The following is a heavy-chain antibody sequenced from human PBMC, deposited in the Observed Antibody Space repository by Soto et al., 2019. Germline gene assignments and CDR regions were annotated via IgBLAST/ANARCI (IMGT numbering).Heavy chain of an antibody. V-gene: IGHV4-34*01. J-gene: IGHJ4*02. CDR2: INHSGST. CDR1: GGSFSGYY. D-gene: IGHD3-3*01. Sequence: QVQLQQWGAGLLKPSETLSLTCAVYGGSFSGYYWSWIRQPPGKGLEWIGEINHSGSTSYNPSLKSRVTISVDTSKNQFSLKLSSVTAADTAVYYCARGRGKLTIFGVVPTLDYWGQGTLVTVSS. CDR3: ARGRGKLTIFGVVPTLDY.